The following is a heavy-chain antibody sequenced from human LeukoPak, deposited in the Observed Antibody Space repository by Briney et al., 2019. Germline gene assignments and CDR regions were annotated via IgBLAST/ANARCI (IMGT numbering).Heavy chain of an antibody. D-gene: IGHD1-26*01. Sequence: PSETLSLTCTVSGGSLHNYYWSWIRQPPGKGLEWIGEINHSGSTNYNPSLKSRVTISVDTSKNQFSLKLSSVTAADTAVYYCARGRGIRRFDYWGQGTLVTVSS. J-gene: IGHJ4*02. CDR3: ARGRGIRRFDY. CDR1: GGSLHNYY. V-gene: IGHV4-34*01. CDR2: INHSGST.